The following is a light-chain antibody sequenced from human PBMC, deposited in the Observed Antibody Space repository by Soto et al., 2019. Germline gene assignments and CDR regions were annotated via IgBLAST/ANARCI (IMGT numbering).Light chain of an antibody. CDR2: SSN. J-gene: IGLJ1*01. V-gene: IGLV1-44*01. CDR3: ATWDDSLHGYV. Sequence: QSVLTQPPSASTTLGQKVTISCSGSNANIGNNKVNWYQQLPGTAPKLLIYSSNQRPSGVPDRFSGSKAGTSASLAISGLQSEDEANYYCATWDDSLHGYVFGAGTKLTVL. CDR1: NANIGNNK.